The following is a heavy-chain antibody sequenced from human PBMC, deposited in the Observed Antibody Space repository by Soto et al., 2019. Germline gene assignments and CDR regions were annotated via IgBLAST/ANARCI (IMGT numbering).Heavy chain of an antibody. Sequence: TLSLTCTVSGGSISSGDYYWSWIRQPPGKGLEWIGYIYYSGSTYYNPSLKSRVTISVDTSKNQFSLKLSSVTAADAAVYYCAREIRGYSYGYDYYYGMDVWGQGTTVTVSS. CDR1: GGSISSGDYY. D-gene: IGHD5-18*01. CDR2: IYYSGST. J-gene: IGHJ6*02. V-gene: IGHV4-30-4*01. CDR3: AREIRGYSYGYDYYYGMDV.